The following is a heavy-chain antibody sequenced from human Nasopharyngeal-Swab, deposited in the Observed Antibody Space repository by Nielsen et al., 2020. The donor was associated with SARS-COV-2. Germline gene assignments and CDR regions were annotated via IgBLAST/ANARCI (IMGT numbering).Heavy chain of an antibody. CDR2: IGTAGDT. Sequence: GGSLRLSCAASGFTFSSYDMHWVRQATGKGLEWVSAIGTAGDTYYPGSMKGRFTISRENAKNSLYLQMNSLRAGDTAVYYCARSRTAMTSPYYYYGMDVWGQGTTVTVSS. CDR3: ARSRTAMTSPYYYYGMDV. D-gene: IGHD5-18*01. V-gene: IGHV3-13*01. CDR1: GFTFSSYD. J-gene: IGHJ6*02.